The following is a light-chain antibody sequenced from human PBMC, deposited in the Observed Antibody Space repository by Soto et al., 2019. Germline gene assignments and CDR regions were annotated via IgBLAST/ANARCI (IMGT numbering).Light chain of an antibody. Sequence: EIVLTQSPGTLSLSPGEGATLSCRASQSGIKGYLAWYQQKPGLAPRLLMYGPSSRATGVPDRFSGSGSGTDFTLTISSLEPEDFAVYFCHQYGTSPWTFGPGTKV. CDR1: QSGIKGY. CDR3: HQYGTSPWT. CDR2: GPS. V-gene: IGKV3-20*01. J-gene: IGKJ1*01.